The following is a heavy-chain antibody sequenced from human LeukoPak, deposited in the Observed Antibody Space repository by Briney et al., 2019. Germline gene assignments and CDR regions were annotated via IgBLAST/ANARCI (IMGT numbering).Heavy chain of an antibody. CDR2: IYTSGST. Sequence: PSETLSLTCTVSGGSISSGSYYWSWIRQPAGKGLEWIGRIYTSGSTNYNPSLKSRVTISVDKSKNQFSLKLSSVTAADTAVYYCARGEVGANDYWGQGTLVTVSS. V-gene: IGHV4-61*02. J-gene: IGHJ4*02. CDR1: GGSISSGSYY. D-gene: IGHD1-26*01. CDR3: ARGEVGANDY.